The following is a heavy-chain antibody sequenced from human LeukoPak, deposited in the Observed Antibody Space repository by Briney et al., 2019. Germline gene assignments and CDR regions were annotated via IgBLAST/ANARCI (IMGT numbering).Heavy chain of an antibody. J-gene: IGHJ2*01. CDR3: AINPDSSGGGSDWYFDL. Sequence: ASVKVSCTASGYTFTGYYMHWVRQAPGQGLELMGWINPNSGGTNYAKKFHGRVTMTRDTSINTAYMELSRLRSDDTAVYYCAINPDSSGGGSDWYFDLWGRGTLVTVSS. V-gene: IGHV1-2*02. CDR2: INPNSGGT. CDR1: GYTFTGYY. D-gene: IGHD3-22*01.